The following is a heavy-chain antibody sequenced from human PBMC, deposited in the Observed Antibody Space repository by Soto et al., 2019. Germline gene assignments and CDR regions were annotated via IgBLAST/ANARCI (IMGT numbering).Heavy chain of an antibody. D-gene: IGHD3-10*01. Sequence: QVQLQESGPGLVKPSGTLSLTCAVSGGSISSSNWWSWVRQPPGKGLEWIGEIYHSGSTNYNPSPKSRVTLSVDKAQNQFSLKLSSVTAADTAVYYCARDPSAGGSGSYVYFDYWGQGTLVTVSS. V-gene: IGHV4-4*02. J-gene: IGHJ4*02. CDR2: IYHSGST. CDR3: ARDPSAGGSGSYVYFDY. CDR1: GGSISSSNW.